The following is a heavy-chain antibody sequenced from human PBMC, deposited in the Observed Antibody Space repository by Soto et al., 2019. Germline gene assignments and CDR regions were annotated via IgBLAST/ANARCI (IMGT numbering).Heavy chain of an antibody. CDR3: AASGYYSQLYYGMDV. J-gene: IGHJ6*02. CDR1: GFTFTSSA. V-gene: IGHV1-58*01. CDR2: IVVGSGNT. D-gene: IGHD3-3*01. Sequence: ASVKVSCKASGFTFTSSAVQWVRQARGQRLEWIGWIVVGSGNTNYAQKFQERVTITRDMSTSTAYMELSSLRSEDTAVYYCAASGYYSQLYYGMDVWRQGTTVTVPS.